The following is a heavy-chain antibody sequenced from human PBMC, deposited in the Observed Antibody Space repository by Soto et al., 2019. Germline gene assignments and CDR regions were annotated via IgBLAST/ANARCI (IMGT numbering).Heavy chain of an antibody. CDR2: IYYSGST. D-gene: IGHD4-17*01. V-gene: IGHV4-31*03. CDR3: ARNDYGDYLGAFDI. Sequence: QVQLQESGPGLVKPSQTLSLTCTVSGGSISSGGYYWSWIRQHPGKGLEWIGYIYYSGSTYYNPSLKSRVTIAVDTSKNQFSLKLSSVTAADTAVYYCARNDYGDYLGAFDIWGQGTMVTVSS. J-gene: IGHJ3*02. CDR1: GGSISSGGYY.